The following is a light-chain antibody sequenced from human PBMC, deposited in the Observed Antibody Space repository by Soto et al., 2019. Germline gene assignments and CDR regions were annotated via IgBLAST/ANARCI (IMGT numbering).Light chain of an antibody. CDR2: DAS. CDR1: QSVSSY. V-gene: IGKV3-11*01. Sequence: EIVLTQSPATLSLSPGERATLSCRASQSVSSYSAWYQQKPGQAPRLLIYDASNRATGIPARFSGSGSGTDFTLTISSLEPEDFAVYYCQQRRGTFGPGTKVDIK. CDR3: QQRRGT. J-gene: IGKJ3*01.